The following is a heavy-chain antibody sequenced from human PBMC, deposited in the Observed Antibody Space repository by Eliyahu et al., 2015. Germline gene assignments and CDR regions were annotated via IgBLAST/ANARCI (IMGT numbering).Heavy chain of an antibody. V-gene: IGHV3-23*01. Sequence: EVQLLESGGGLVQPGGSLRLSCAASGFTFSTYSMSWVRQAPGKGLEWVSGISGSDGSTYYANSVKGRFTISRDNSKNTVFLQMNSLRAEDTAVYYCANGMDPDYWGQGTLVTVSS. CDR3: ANGMDPDY. CDR2: ISGSDGST. J-gene: IGHJ4*02. D-gene: IGHD3/OR15-3a*01. CDR1: GFTFSTYS.